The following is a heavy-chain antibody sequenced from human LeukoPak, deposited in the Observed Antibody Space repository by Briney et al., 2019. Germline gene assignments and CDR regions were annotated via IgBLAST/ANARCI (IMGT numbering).Heavy chain of an antibody. CDR3: AKANRVTMIVVVIDYFDY. J-gene: IGHJ4*02. CDR2: ISGSGGST. CDR1: GFTFSSYA. V-gene: IGHV3-23*01. Sequence: GGSLGLSCAASGFTFSSYAMSWVRQAPGKGLEWVSAISGSGGSTYYADSVKGRFTISRDNSKNTLYLQMNSLRAEDTAVYYCAKANRVTMIVVVIDYFDYWGQGTLVTVSS. D-gene: IGHD3-22*01.